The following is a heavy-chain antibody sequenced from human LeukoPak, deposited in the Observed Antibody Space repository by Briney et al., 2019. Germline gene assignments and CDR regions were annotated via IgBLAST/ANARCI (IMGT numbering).Heavy chain of an antibody. V-gene: IGHV3-23*01. Sequence: GGSLSLSCVASGFTFTTYAMSWVRQAPGKGLEWVSSIRGSDGSAYYADSVKGRFTISRDSSKNTVYLQMKSLRDEDTAVYYCAKSPYRGGSSWTEFDYWGQGTLVTVSS. D-gene: IGHD6-13*01. CDR2: IRGSDGSA. CDR1: GFTFTTYA. CDR3: AKSPYRGGSSWTEFDY. J-gene: IGHJ4*02.